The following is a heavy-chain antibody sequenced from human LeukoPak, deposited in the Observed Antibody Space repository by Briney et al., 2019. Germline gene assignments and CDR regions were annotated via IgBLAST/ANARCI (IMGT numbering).Heavy chain of an antibody. CDR2: IYYSGST. CDR3: ARDYPQLDY. D-gene: IGHD2-2*01. V-gene: IGHV4-39*07. J-gene: IGHJ4*02. CDR1: GGSISSSSYY. Sequence: SETLSLTCTVSGGSISSSSYYWGWIRQPPGKGLEWIGSIYYSGSTYYNPSLKSRVTISVDTSKNQFSLKLSSVTAADTAVYYCARDYPQLDYWGQGTLVTVSS.